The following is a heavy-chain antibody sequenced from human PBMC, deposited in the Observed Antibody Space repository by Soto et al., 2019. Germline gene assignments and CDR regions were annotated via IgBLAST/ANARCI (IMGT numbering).Heavy chain of an antibody. CDR1: GGSISSGGYY. Sequence: QVQLQESGPGLVKPSQTLSLTCTVSGGSISSGGYYWSWIRQHPGKGLEWIGYIYYSGSTYYNPSLKSRVTISVDTSKNQFSLKLSSVTAADTAVYYCARANNWNYEPRGHFDLWGRGTLVTVSS. CDR3: ARANNWNYEPRGHFDL. D-gene: IGHD1-7*01. J-gene: IGHJ2*01. CDR2: IYYSGST. V-gene: IGHV4-31*03.